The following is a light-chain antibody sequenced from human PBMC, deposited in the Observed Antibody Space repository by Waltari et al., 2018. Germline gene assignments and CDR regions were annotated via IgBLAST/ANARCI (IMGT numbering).Light chain of an antibody. CDR3: SSYTSSSTVI. CDR1: RSDVGYYNR. Sequence: QSALTQPPSVSGSPGPSVTIPCTGTRSDVGYYNRVSWYQQPPATAPNLMNYEVSNRPSGVPDRFSGSRSGNTASLTISGLQGEDEADYYCSSYTSSSTVIFGGGTKLTVL. V-gene: IGLV2-18*02. CDR2: EVS. J-gene: IGLJ2*01.